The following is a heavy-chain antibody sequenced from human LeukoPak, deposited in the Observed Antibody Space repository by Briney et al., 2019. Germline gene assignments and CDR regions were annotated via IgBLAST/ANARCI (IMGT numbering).Heavy chain of an antibody. CDR3: ARDHDYGPDY. Sequence: ASLKVSCKASGYTFTVHYMHWLRQAPGQGLDGMGWIKPDSGASNFVQNFQGRVTLTSYTSITTSYMELSSLTSDDTAMYYCARDHDYGPDYWGQGTLVTVSA. D-gene: IGHD4/OR15-4a*01. CDR1: GYTFTVHY. V-gene: IGHV1-2*02. J-gene: IGHJ4*02. CDR2: IKPDSGAS.